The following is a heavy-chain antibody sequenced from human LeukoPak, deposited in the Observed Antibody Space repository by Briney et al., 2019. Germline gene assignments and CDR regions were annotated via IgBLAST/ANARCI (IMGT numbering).Heavy chain of an antibody. V-gene: IGHV3-30*02. J-gene: IGHJ4*02. CDR3: AKDRRPRIAAAGTFYDY. CDR1: GFTFSSYG. Sequence: PGGSLRLSCAASGFTFSSYGMHWVRQAPGKGLEWVAFIRYDGSNKYYADSVKGRFTISRDNSKNTLYLQMNSLRAEDTAVYYCAKDRRPRIAAAGTFYDYWGQGTLVTVSS. CDR2: IRYDGSNK. D-gene: IGHD6-13*01.